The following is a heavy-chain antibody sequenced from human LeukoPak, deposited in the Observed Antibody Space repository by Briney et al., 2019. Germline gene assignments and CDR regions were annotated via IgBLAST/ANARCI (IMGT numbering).Heavy chain of an antibody. CDR1: GYTFTSYH. Sequence: GASVKVSCKASGYTFTSYHINWVRQATGQGLEWMGWMNPNSGNTGYAQKFQGRVTVTRNTSISTAYMELSSLTSEDTAVYYCARGRDCSSPTCFRDLDYWGQGTLVTVSS. CDR2: MNPNSGNT. V-gene: IGHV1-8*01. CDR3: ARGRDCSSPTCFRDLDY. J-gene: IGHJ4*02. D-gene: IGHD2-2*01.